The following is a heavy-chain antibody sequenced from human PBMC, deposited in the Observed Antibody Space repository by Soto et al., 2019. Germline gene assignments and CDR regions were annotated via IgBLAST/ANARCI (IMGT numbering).Heavy chain of an antibody. CDR2: VSSDGSNQ. D-gene: IGHD2-2*01. CDR1: GFSFNKYG. CDR3: AKDRVIQLHPYWPDP. J-gene: IGHJ5*02. Sequence: GGSLRLSCAASGFSFNKYGMHWVRQAPGKGLEWVAYVSSDGSNQYYADSVKGRFTISRDKSKSTLFLQLDSLRVDDTAVYYCAKDRVIQLHPYWPDPWGQGTLVSVSS. V-gene: IGHV3-30*18.